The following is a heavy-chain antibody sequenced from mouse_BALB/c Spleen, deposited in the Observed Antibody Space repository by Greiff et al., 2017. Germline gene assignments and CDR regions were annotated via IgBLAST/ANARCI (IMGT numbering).Heavy chain of an antibody. Sequence: DVKLVESGGGLVQPGGSRKLSCAASGFTFSSFGMHWVRQAPEKGLEWVAYISSGSSTIYYADTVKGRFTISRDNPKNTLFLQMTSLRSEDTAMYYCAREGDYDFWFAYWGQGTLVTVSA. CDR1: GFTFSSFG. CDR2: ISSGSSTI. J-gene: IGHJ3*01. CDR3: AREGDYDFWFAY. V-gene: IGHV5-17*02. D-gene: IGHD2-4*01.